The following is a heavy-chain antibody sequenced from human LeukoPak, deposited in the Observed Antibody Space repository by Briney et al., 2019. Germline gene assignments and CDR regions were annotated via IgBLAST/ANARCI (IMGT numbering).Heavy chain of an antibody. Sequence: GGSLRLSCAASGFTFSNYAMHWVRQAPGKGLEWVSAISGSGGSTYYADSVKGRFTISRDNSKNTLYLQMNSLRAEDTAVYYCAKAPTVYSYEDYWGQGTLVTVSS. D-gene: IGHD5-18*01. CDR1: GFTFSNYA. J-gene: IGHJ4*02. CDR3: AKAPTVYSYEDY. CDR2: ISGSGGST. V-gene: IGHV3-23*01.